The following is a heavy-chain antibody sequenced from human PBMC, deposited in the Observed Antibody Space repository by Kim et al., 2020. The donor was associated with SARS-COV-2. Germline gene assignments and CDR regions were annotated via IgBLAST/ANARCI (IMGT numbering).Heavy chain of an antibody. CDR3: ISEVGFTADEYFQH. D-gene: IGHD1-26*01. CDR1: GFTFSNAW. Sequence: GGSLRLSCAASGFTFSNAWMSWVRQAPGKGLEWVGRIKSKTEGGTIDYAAPVKGRFTISRDDSKNTLYLQMNSLKTEDTAVYYCISEVGFTADEYFQHWGQGTLVTVSS. CDR2: IKSKTEGGTI. J-gene: IGHJ1*01. V-gene: IGHV3-15*01.